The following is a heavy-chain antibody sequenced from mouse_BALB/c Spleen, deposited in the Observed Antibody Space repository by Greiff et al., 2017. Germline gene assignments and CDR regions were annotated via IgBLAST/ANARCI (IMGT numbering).Heavy chain of an antibody. CDR2: IWSGGST. D-gene: IGHD2-4*01. CDR3: ARNEYYDYDEGAWFAY. J-gene: IGHJ3*01. CDR1: GFSLTSYG. Sequence: VKLMESGPGLVQPSQSLSITCTVSGFSLTSYGVHWVRQSPGKGLEWLGVIWSGGSTDYNAAFISRLSISKDNSKSQVFFKMNSLQANDTAIYYCARNEYYDYDEGAWFAYWGQGTLVTVSA. V-gene: IGHV2-2*02.